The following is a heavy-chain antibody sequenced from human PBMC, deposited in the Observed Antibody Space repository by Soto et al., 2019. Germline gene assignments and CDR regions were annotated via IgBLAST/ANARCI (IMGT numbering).Heavy chain of an antibody. CDR1: GDNLCFYT. V-gene: IGHV1-69*02. CDR2: INPIVSMS. J-gene: IGHJ4*01. CDR3: AASYGSGYRAFDY. D-gene: IGHD3-10*01. Sequence: SVKVSCKASGDNLCFYTINWVRQAPGLGLEWVGRINPIVSMSNYAQKFQGRVSMTADKPTSTAYMELRCLRSDDTAMYFCAASYGSGYRAFDYWG.